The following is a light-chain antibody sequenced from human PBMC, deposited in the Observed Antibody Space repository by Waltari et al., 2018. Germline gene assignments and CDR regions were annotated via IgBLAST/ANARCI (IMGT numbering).Light chain of an antibody. CDR1: SSDIGDNY. V-gene: IGLV1-47*01. CDR3: AAWDDNLLYV. CDR2: GNT. Sequence: QSVLTQPPSASGTPGQRVTISCSGSSSDIGDNYVYWYKQLPGTAPKLLIYGNTPRPSGVPDRFSCSKSGTSASLSISDLRSEDEADYYCAAWDDNLLYVFGTGTKVTVL. J-gene: IGLJ1*01.